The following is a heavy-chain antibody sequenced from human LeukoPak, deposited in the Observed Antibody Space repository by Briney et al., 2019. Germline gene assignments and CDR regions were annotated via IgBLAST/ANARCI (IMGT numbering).Heavy chain of an antibody. V-gene: IGHV4-59*01. CDR1: GGSISSYY. CDR2: IYYSGST. CDR3: ARIYYDFWSGYPIGNYFDY. Sequence: LETLSLTCTVSGGSISSYYWSWIRQPPGKGLEWLGYIYYSGSTNYNPSLKSRVTISVDTSKNQFSLKLSSVTAADTAVYYCARIYYDFWSGYPIGNYFDYWGQGTLVTVSS. J-gene: IGHJ4*02. D-gene: IGHD3-3*01.